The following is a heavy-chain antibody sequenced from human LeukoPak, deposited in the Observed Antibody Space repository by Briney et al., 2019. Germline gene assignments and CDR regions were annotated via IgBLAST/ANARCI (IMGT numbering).Heavy chain of an antibody. CDR3: ARVALYDSSGYYSRNAFDI. J-gene: IGHJ3*02. Sequence: PGGTLRLSCAASGFTFNNYIMNWVRQAPGKGLEWVSAISGSGGNTYYADSVKGRFTISRDNAKNSLYLQMNSLRAEDTAVYYCARVALYDSSGYYSRNAFDIWGQGTMVTVSS. V-gene: IGHV3-23*01. CDR1: GFTFNNYI. D-gene: IGHD3-22*01. CDR2: ISGSGGNT.